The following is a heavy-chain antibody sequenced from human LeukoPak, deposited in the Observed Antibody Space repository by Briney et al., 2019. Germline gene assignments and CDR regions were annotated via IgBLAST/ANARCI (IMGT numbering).Heavy chain of an antibody. CDR1: GFTFSTYT. V-gene: IGHV3-21*01. CDR2: ISSSSSYI. CDR3: ARAGSNIVVVPNWFDP. J-gene: IGHJ5*02. D-gene: IGHD2-2*01. Sequence: GGSLRLSCAASGFTFSTYTMNWVRQAPGKGLEWVSSISSSSSYIYYADSVKGRFTISRDNAKNSLYLQMNSLRAEDTAVYYCARAGSNIVVVPNWFDPWGQGTLVTVSS.